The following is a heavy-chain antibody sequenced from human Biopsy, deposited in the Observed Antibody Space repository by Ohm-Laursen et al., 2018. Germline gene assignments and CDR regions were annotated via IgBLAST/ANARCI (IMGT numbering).Heavy chain of an antibody. CDR3: ARATVETASFDF. CDR1: GGTFINYA. D-gene: IGHD5-18*01. Sequence: GASVKVSCKASGGTFINYAISWVRQAPGQGLEWMGGIIPMFGTANYAQMFQGRVTISADESTSTSYMELSSLTTEDTAIYYCARATVETASFDFWGQGTLVTVSS. CDR2: IIPMFGTA. V-gene: IGHV1-69*13. J-gene: IGHJ4*02.